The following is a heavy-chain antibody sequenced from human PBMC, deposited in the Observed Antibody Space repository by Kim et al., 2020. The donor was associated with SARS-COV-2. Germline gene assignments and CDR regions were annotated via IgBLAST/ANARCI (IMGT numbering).Heavy chain of an antibody. V-gene: IGHV4-59*13. CDR2: IYYSGST. Sequence: SETLSLTCTVSGGSISSYYWSWIRQPPGKGLEWIGYIYYSGSTNYNPSLKSRVTISVDTSKNQFSLKLSSVTAADTAVYYCARETRITMVRGVPEVWFDPWGQGTLGTVSS. CDR1: GGSISSYY. D-gene: IGHD3-10*01. J-gene: IGHJ5*02. CDR3: ARETRITMVRGVPEVWFDP.